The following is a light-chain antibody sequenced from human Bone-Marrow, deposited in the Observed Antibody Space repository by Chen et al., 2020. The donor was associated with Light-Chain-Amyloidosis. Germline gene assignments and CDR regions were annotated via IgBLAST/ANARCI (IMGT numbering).Light chain of an antibody. CDR1: QSISGS. Sequence: MMMTQSPVTLSVSPGDRATLSCRASQSISGSLAWYQQKPGQAPRLLIYAASTRATGVPARFSGSESGTEFTLTISSLQSEDFAVYYCQQYNNWPRTFGQWTKVDIQ. V-gene: IGKV3-15*01. J-gene: IGKJ1*01. CDR3: QQYNNWPRT. CDR2: AAS.